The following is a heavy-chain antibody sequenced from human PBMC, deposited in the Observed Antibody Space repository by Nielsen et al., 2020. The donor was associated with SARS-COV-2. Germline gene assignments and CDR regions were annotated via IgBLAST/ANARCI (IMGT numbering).Heavy chain of an antibody. Sequence: ETLSLTCTVYGGSFNGYFWSWVRQAPGKGLEWVANIKQDGSEKYYVDSVKGRFTISRDNAKNSLYLQMNSLRAEDTAVYYCARDQDGGAATSNFYFDLWGRGTLVIVSS. J-gene: IGHJ2*01. D-gene: IGHD6-25*01. CDR2: IKQDGSEK. CDR3: ARDQDGGAATSNFYFDL. V-gene: IGHV3-7*01. CDR1: GGSFNGYF.